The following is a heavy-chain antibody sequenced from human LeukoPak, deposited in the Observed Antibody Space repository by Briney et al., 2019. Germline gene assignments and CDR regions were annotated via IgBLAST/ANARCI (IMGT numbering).Heavy chain of an antibody. V-gene: IGHV3-30*03. CDR1: GFTFSSYS. CDR3: ARDALHPSLIGYCSSTSCYFSGFDY. D-gene: IGHD2-2*01. CDR2: ISYDGSNK. Sequence: GGSLRLSCAASGFTFSSYSMNWVRQAPGKGLEWVAVISYDGSNKYYADSVKGRFTISRDNSKNTLYLQMNSLRAEDTAVYYCARDALHPSLIGYCSSTSCYFSGFDYWGQGTLVTVSS. J-gene: IGHJ4*02.